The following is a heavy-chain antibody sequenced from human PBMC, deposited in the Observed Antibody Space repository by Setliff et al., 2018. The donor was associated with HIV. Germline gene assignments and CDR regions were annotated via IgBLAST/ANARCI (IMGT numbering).Heavy chain of an antibody. D-gene: IGHD3-16*02. Sequence: SETLSLTCAVYGGSFSGPFTSGGSLSGRLWSWIRQSPGKGLEWIGSIYHSGITYYNSSLKSRVTISVDTSKNQFSLKLSSVTAADTAVYYCARGGYDYVWGSYRYPYYYYYMDVWGKGTTVTVSS. CDR1: GGSFSGPFTSGGSLSGRL. V-gene: IGHV4-39*07. CDR3: ARGGYDYVWGSYRYPYYYYYMDV. J-gene: IGHJ6*03. CDR2: IYHSGIT.